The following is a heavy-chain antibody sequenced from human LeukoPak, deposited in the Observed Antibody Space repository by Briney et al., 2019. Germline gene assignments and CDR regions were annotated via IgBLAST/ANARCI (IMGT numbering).Heavy chain of an antibody. CDR3: AKGAEIDL. CDR1: GFTFTNYA. V-gene: IGHV3-23*01. J-gene: IGHJ5*02. CDR2: VTGPGDTT. D-gene: IGHD3-16*01. Sequence: AGGSLRLSCATSGFTFTNYAMNWVRQAPGKGREWVSAVTGPGDTTYYADSVKGRFFMSREDSKTTVYLQMNSLRAEDTAIYYCAKGAEIDLWGQGTLVTVSS.